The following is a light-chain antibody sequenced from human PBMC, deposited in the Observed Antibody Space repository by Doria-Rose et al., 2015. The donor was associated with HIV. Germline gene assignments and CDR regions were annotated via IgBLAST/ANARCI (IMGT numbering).Light chain of an antibody. CDR2: WAS. CDR3: QQYYDTPS. V-gene: IGKV4-1*01. Sequence: DIQVTQSPESLGMSLGERATLNCKSNQSLLYTSKNYLAWYQQKPGQPPKLLIYWASTRQSGVTARFSGSGSGTDFTLTISSLEAEDVAVCYCQQYYDTPSFGPGTTVDIK. J-gene: IGKJ3*01. CDR1: QSLLYTSKNY.